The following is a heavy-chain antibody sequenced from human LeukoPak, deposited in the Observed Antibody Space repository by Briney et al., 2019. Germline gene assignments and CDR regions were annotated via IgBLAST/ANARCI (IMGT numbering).Heavy chain of an antibody. CDR2: IYLDGSRA. J-gene: IGHJ6*03. D-gene: IGHD3-10*01. CDR3: ARDGLWFGELDYYMDV. CDR1: GFTFTNYW. Sequence: GGSLRLSCAVSGFTFTNYWMSWARQSPGKGLEWVANIYLDGSRAYYVDSVKGRFTISRDNAKNSLYLQMNSLRAEDTAVYYCARDGLWFGELDYYMDVWGKGTTVTISS. V-gene: IGHV3-7*01.